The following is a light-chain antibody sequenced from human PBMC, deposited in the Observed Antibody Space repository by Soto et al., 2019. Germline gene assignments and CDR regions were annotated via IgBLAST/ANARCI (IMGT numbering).Light chain of an antibody. CDR1: QSVSSN. CDR3: QQYNNGYT. Sequence: EIVMTQSPATLSVSPGERATLSCRASQSVSSNLVWYQQKPGQAPRLLIHGASTRATGIPARFSGSGSGTEFTLTISSQQSEDFAVYYCQQYNNGYTFGQGTKLEIK. CDR2: GAS. J-gene: IGKJ2*01. V-gene: IGKV3-15*01.